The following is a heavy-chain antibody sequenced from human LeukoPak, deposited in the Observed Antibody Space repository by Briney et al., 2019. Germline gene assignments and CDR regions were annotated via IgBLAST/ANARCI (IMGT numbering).Heavy chain of an antibody. V-gene: IGHV7-4-1*02. D-gene: IGHD3-3*01. Sequence: ASVKVSCKASGYTFTSYAMNWVRQAPGQGLEWMGWINTNTGNPTYAQGFTGRFVFSLDTSVSTAYLQISSLKAEDTAVYYYARDTFLGGFLEWPWPYYFDYWGQGTLVTVSS. CDR3: ARDTFLGGFLEWPWPYYFDY. CDR2: INTNTGNP. CDR1: GYTFTSYA. J-gene: IGHJ4*02.